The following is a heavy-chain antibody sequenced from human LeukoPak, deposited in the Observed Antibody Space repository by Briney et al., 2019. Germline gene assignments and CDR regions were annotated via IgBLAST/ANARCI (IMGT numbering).Heavy chain of an antibody. CDR1: GGSISSGGYY. J-gene: IGHJ5*02. CDR3: ARARYYYDSSADGWFDP. V-gene: IGHV4-31*03. CDR2: SYYSGST. Sequence: SETLSLTCTVSGGSISSGGYYWSWIRQHPGKGLEWIGYSYYSGSTYYNPSLKSRVTISVDTSKNQFSLKLSSVTAADTAVYYCARARYYYDSSADGWFDPWGQGTLVTVSS. D-gene: IGHD3-22*01.